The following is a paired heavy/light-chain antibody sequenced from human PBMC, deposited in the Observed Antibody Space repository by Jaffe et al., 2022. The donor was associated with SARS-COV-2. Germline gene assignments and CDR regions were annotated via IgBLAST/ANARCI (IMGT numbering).Heavy chain of an antibody. J-gene: IGHJ5*02. D-gene: IGHD3-10*01. CDR1: GFTFSTYW. CDR3: ASLGGSGSYPTDP. Sequence: EVQLVESGGGLVQPGGSLRLSCAASGFTFSTYWMTWVRQAPGKGLEWVANIKGDGSAKYYVDSVKGRFTISRDNARESVFLEMNSLRAEDTAVYYCASLGGSGSYPTDPWGQGTLVTVSS. CDR2: IKGDGSAK. V-gene: IGHV3-7*03.
Light chain of an antibody. CDR2: GAS. CDR1: QGIKNY. CDR3: QQYNSFPLT. J-gene: IGKJ4*01. Sequence: DIQMTQSPSSLSASVGDRVTITCRASQGIKNYLAWFQQKPGTAPKSLIYGASSLQSGVPSKFSGSGSGTDFTLTISSLQPEDFATYYCQQYNSFPLTFGGGTKVEIK. V-gene: IGKV1-16*02.